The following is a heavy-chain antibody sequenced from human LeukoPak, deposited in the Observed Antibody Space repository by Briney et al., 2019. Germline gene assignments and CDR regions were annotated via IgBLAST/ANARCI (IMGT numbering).Heavy chain of an antibody. D-gene: IGHD5-12*01. CDR1: GFTFDDYA. CDR3: AKSWLLHD. CDR2: ISGSGGST. V-gene: IGHV3-23*01. Sequence: GRSLRLSCAASGFTFDDYAMHWVRQAPGKGLEWVSAISGSGGSTYYADSVKGRFTISRDNSKNTLYLQMNSLRAEDTAVYYCAKSWLLHDWGQGTLVTVSS. J-gene: IGHJ4*02.